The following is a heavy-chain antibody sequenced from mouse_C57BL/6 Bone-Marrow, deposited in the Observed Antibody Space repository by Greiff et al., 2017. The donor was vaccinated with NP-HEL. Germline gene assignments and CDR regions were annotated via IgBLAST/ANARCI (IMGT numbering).Heavy chain of an antibody. D-gene: IGHD1-1*01. CDR2: ISSGGDYI. CDR1: GFTFSSYA. Sequence: EVQVVESGEGLVKPGGSLKLSCAASGFTFSSYAMSWVRQTPEKRLEWVAYISSGGDYIYYADTVKGRFTISRDNARNTLYLQMSSLKSEDTAMYYCTRDHYYGSSYDYAMDYWGQGTSVTVSS. V-gene: IGHV5-9-1*02. CDR3: TRDHYYGSSYDYAMDY. J-gene: IGHJ4*01.